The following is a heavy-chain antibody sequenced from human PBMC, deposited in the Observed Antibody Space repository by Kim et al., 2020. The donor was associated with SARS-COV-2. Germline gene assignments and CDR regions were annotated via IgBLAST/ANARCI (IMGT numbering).Heavy chain of an antibody. CDR2: T. J-gene: IGHJ4*02. D-gene: IGHD6-13*01. Sequence: TYYADSVKGRFTISRDNSKNTLYLQMNSLRAEDTAVYYCAKDSAAGLFDYWGQGTLVTVSS. CDR3: AKDSAAGLFDY. V-gene: IGHV3-23*01.